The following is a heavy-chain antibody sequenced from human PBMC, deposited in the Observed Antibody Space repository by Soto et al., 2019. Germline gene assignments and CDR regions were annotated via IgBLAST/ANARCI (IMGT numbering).Heavy chain of an antibody. D-gene: IGHD5-12*01. CDR2: LSDGGSS. V-gene: IGHV3-53*01. CDR1: GFSVSSTY. CDR3: ARDYASGGYDY. Sequence: GGSLRLSCAASGFSVSSTYMSWVRQAPGKGLEWVSTLSDGGSSHYADSVTGRFSVSRDNSKNTLYLQMNGLRADDTAIYYCARDYASGGYDYRGQGTQVTVSS. J-gene: IGHJ4*02.